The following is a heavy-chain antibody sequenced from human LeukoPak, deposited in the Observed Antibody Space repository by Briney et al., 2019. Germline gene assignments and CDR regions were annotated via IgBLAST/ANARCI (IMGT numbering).Heavy chain of an antibody. Sequence: ASVKVSCKASGYTFASYGIIWVRQAPGQRLEWMGWISAYNGNTNYAQKMLGRVTMTTDTTTSTAYMELRSLTSDDTAVYYCARGNGQWLSEYWGQGTLLIVSS. CDR3: ARGNGQWLSEY. CDR2: ISAYNGNT. CDR1: GYTFASYG. V-gene: IGHV1-18*01. J-gene: IGHJ4*02. D-gene: IGHD5-24*01.